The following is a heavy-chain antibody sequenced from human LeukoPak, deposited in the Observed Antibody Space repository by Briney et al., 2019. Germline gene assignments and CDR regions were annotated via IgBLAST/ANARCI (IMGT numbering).Heavy chain of an antibody. Sequence: SQTLSLTCTVSGGSISSGDYYWSWIRQPPGKGLEWIGYIYYSGSTYYNPPLKSRVTISVDTSKNQFSLKLSSVTAADTAVYYCARGTLEWLLRYYYYGTDVWGQGTTVTVSS. J-gene: IGHJ6*02. CDR2: IYYSGST. V-gene: IGHV4-30-4*01. D-gene: IGHD3-3*01. CDR3: ARGTLEWLLRYYYYGTDV. CDR1: GGSISSGDYY.